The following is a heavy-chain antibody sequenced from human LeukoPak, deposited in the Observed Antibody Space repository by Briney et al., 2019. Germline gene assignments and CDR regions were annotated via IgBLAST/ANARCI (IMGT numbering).Heavy chain of an antibody. D-gene: IGHD6-6*01. V-gene: IGHV3-23*01. CDR3: ARHRSSWPIDY. J-gene: IGHJ4*02. CDR2: ISDSGGNT. Sequence: GGSLRLSCAASGFTFNSYAMSWVRQAPWERLQWVSGISDSGGNTYYADSVRGRFTISRDNSKNTLYLQMNSLRAEDTAVYYCARHRSSWPIDYWGQGTLVTVSS. CDR1: GFTFNSYA.